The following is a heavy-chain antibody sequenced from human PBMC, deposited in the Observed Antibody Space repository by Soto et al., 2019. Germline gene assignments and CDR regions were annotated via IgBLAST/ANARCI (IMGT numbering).Heavy chain of an antibody. CDR2: VYYSGST. CDR1: GGSISSSSYY. Sequence: SETLSLTCTVSGGSISSSSYYWGWIRQPPGKGLEWIGSVYYSGSTYYNPSLKSRVTISVDTSKNQFSLKLSSVTAADTAVYYCASRGYSYGRGGYFDYWGQGTLVTVSS. D-gene: IGHD5-18*01. J-gene: IGHJ4*02. V-gene: IGHV4-39*01. CDR3: ASRGYSYGRGGYFDY.